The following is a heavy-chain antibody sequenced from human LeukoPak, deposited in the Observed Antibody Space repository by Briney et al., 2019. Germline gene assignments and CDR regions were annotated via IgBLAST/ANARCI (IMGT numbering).Heavy chain of an antibody. V-gene: IGHV1-18*01. CDR1: GYTFTSYG. D-gene: IGHD6-19*01. CDR3: ARPGVAGLVVRNYYFDY. Sequence: ASVKVSCKASGYTFTSYGISWVRQAPGQGLEWMGWISAYNGNTNYAQKFQGRVTMTKDTSISTAYLELSRLRSDDTAVYFCARPGVAGLVVRNYYFDYWGQGTLVTVSS. J-gene: IGHJ4*02. CDR2: ISAYNGNT.